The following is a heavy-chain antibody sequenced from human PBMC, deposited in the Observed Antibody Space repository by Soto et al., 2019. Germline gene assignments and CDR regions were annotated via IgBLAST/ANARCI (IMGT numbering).Heavy chain of an antibody. CDR3: VRCYCSVGSCYACWHFDL. V-gene: IGHV1-18*01. Sequence: QVQLVQSGGEVKKPGASVKVSCQASGYTFSDYAISWVRQAPGQGLEWMGWISASTRNTDQAQNIQGRVIMTLDTSTNTAYTEPRSLRSDDTAVYYCVRCYCSVGSCYACWHFDLWGRGTLVTVSS. D-gene: IGHD2-15*01. J-gene: IGHJ2*01. CDR1: GYTFSDYA. CDR2: ISASTRNT.